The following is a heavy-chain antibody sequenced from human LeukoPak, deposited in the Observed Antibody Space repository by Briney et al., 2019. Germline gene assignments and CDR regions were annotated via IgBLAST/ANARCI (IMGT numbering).Heavy chain of an antibody. CDR2: IYHSGST. CDR1: GYSISSGYY. CDR3: ARVGYYYDSSGPHRPDDAFDI. Sequence: SETLSLTCTVSGYSISSGYYWGWIRQPPGKGLEWIGSIYHSGSTYYNPSLKSRVTISVDTSKNQFSLKLSSVTAADTAVYYCARVGYYYDSSGPHRPDDAFDIWGQGTMVTVSS. J-gene: IGHJ3*02. D-gene: IGHD3-22*01. V-gene: IGHV4-38-2*02.